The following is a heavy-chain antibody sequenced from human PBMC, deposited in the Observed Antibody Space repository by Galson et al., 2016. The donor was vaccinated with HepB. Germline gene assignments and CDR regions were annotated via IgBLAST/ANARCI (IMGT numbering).Heavy chain of an antibody. Sequence: SLRLSCAASGFPFNSYAMHWVRQAPGKGLEFVADISYDGSIKLYAESVKGRFTVSRDNSKNTLYLQMSNLRPEDTAVYYCARVTPVAGKNAWGQGTLVTVSS. D-gene: IGHD6-19*01. CDR3: ARVTPVAGKNA. V-gene: IGHV3-30-3*01. J-gene: IGHJ5*02. CDR2: ISYDGSIK. CDR1: GFPFNSYA.